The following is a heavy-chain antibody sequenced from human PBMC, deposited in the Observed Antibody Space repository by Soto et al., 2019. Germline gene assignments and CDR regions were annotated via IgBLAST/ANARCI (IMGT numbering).Heavy chain of an antibody. CDR2: ISYDGSNK. CDR1: GFTFSSYA. D-gene: IGHD3-22*01. J-gene: IGHJ3*02. Sequence: GGSLRLSCAASGFTFSSYAMHCVRQAPGKGLEWVAVISYDGSNKYYADSVKGRFTISRDNAKNTLYLQMNSLRAEDTAVYYCARSLITMIVELGAFDIWGQGTMVTVSS. CDR3: ARSLITMIVELGAFDI. V-gene: IGHV3-30-3*01.